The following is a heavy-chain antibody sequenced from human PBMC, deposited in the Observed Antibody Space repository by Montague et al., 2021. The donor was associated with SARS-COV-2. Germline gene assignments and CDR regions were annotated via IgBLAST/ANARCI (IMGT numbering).Heavy chain of an antibody. V-gene: IGHV4-34*01. Sequence: SETLSLTCAVHGGSFSTYSWNWIRQPPGKGLEWIGEIHHGGSTNYNPSLKRRVTISADTSKNIFSLKLTSVAAADTAVYYCARLGDGVVPSPILGVGPYYSYYDMVAWGKGTTVPVPS. D-gene: IGHD3-10*01. J-gene: IGHJ6*03. CDR1: GGSFSTYS. CDR2: IHHGGST. CDR3: ARLGDGVVPSPILGVGPYYSYYDMVA.